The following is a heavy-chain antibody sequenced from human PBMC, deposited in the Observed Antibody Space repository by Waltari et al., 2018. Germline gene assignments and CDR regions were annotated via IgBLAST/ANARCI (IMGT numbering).Heavy chain of an antibody. J-gene: IGHJ3*02. CDR2: INHSGST. CDR3: ARAFRVVPAAISAFDI. D-gene: IGHD2-2*02. Sequence: QVQLQQWGAGLLKPSETLSLTCAVYGGSFSGYYWSWIRQPPGKGLEWIGEINHSGSTNYNPSLKSRVTISVDTSKNQFSLKLSSVTAADTAVYYCARAFRVVPAAISAFDIWGQGTMVTVSS. CDR1: GGSFSGYY. V-gene: IGHV4-34*01.